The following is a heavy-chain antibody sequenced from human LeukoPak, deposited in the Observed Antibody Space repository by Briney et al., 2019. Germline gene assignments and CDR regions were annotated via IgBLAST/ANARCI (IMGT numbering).Heavy chain of an antibody. D-gene: IGHD2-15*01. J-gene: IGHJ5*02. CDR1: GFTVSSNY. Sequence: GALRLSCAASGFTVSSNYMSWVRQAPGKGLEWVSVIYSGGSTYYADSVKGRFTISRDNSKNTLYLQMNSLRAEDTAVYYCAGQSRLGYCSGGSCYSQPFDPWGQGTLVTVSS. CDR2: IYSGGST. V-gene: IGHV3-66*04. CDR3: AGQSRLGYCSGGSCYSQPFDP.